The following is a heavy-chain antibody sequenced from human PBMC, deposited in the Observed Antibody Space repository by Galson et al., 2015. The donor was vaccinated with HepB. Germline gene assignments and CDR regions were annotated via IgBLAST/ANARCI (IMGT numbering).Heavy chain of an antibody. Sequence: SVKASCKASGGTFSSYAISWVRQAPGQGLEWMGGIIPIFGTANYAQKFQGRVTITADESTSTAYMELSSLRSEDTAVYYCARDIIDCSSTSCYPYYYYYYKDVWGKGTTVTVSS. CDR3: ARDIIDCSSTSCYPYYYYYYKDV. CDR2: IIPIFGTA. CDR1: GGTFSSYA. J-gene: IGHJ6*03. D-gene: IGHD2-2*01. V-gene: IGHV1-69*13.